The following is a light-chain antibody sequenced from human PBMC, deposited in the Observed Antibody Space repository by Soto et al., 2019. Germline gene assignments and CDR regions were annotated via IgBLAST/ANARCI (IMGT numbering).Light chain of an antibody. CDR1: QSISSW. V-gene: IGKV1-5*01. J-gene: IGKJ1*01. CDR3: QQYNSYSRT. Sequence: DIQMTQSPSTLSASVGDRVTITCRASQSISSWLAWYQQKPGKAPKLLIYDASSLESGVPSRFSGSGSGTDFTLTISSLQPDDFATYYCQQYNSYSRTFGQGTKVDIK. CDR2: DAS.